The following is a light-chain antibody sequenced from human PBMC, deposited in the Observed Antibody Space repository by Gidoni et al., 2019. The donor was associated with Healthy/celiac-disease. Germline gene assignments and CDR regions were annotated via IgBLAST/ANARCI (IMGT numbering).Light chain of an antibody. J-gene: IGKJ1*01. CDR3: QQYYSTPWT. CDR2: WAS. V-gene: IGKV4-1*01. Sequence: IVMTPSPDSLAESLGERATITCKSSQSVLYSSNNKNYLAWYQQKPGQPPKLLIYWASTRESGVPDRFSGSGSGTDFTLTISSLQAEDVAVYYCQQYYSTPWTFGQGTKVEIK. CDR1: QSVLYSSNNKNY.